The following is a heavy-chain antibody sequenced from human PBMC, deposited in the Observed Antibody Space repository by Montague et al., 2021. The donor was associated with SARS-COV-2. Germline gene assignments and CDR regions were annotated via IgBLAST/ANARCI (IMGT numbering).Heavy chain of an antibody. D-gene: IGHD5-12*01. CDR3: AKDRGYSGHAHLDY. CDR1: GFTFSSYG. CDR2: IWYDGSNK. Sequence: SLRLSCAASGFTFSSYGMHWVRQAPGKGLEWVAVIWYDGSNKYYADSVKGRFTISRDNSKNTLYLQMNSLRAEDTAVYYCAKDRGYSGHAHLDYWGQGTLVTVSS. V-gene: IGHV3-33*06. J-gene: IGHJ4*02.